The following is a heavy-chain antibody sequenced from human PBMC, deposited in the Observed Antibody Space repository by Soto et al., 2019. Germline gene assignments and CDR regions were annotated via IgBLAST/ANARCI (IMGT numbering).Heavy chain of an antibody. CDR1: GFTFSSYA. V-gene: IGHV3-23*01. J-gene: IGHJ4*02. CDR2: ISGSGGST. D-gene: IGHD6-6*01. CDR3: AKDWHRYSSSPRTQPQNLPLLDY. Sequence: EVQLLESGGGLVQPGGSLRLSCAASGFTFSSYAMSWVRQAPGKGLEWVSAISGSGGSTYYADSVKGRFTISRDNSKNTLYLQMNSLRAEDTAVYYCAKDWHRYSSSPRTQPQNLPLLDYWGQGTLVTVSS.